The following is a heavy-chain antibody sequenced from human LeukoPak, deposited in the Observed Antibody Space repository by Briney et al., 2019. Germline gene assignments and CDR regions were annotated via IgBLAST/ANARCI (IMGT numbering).Heavy chain of an antibody. D-gene: IGHD3-3*01. CDR3: AKDRKVTIFGVVTPNWFDP. CDR2: IRYDGSNK. CDR1: GFTFSSYG. Sequence: GGSLRPSCAASGFTFSSYGMHWVRQAPGKGLEWVVFIRYDGSNKYYADSVKGRFTISRDNSKNTLYLQMNSLRAEDTAVYYCAKDRKVTIFGVVTPNWFDPWGQGTLVTVSS. J-gene: IGHJ5*02. V-gene: IGHV3-30*02.